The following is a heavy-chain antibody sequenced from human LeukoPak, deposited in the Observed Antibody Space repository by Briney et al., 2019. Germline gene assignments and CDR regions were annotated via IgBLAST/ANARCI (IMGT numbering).Heavy chain of an antibody. CDR1: GYSFTSYD. J-gene: IGHJ4*02. D-gene: IGHD6-13*01. V-gene: IGHV1-8*01. Sequence: ASVKVSCKASGYSFTSYDINWVRQATGQGLEWMGWMNPNSGNTGSAQEFQGRVTMTRNTSISTAYMELSNLRSEDTAVYYCARRVAAGGTCMGYWGQGTLVTVSS. CDR2: MNPNSGNT. CDR3: ARRVAAGGTCMGY.